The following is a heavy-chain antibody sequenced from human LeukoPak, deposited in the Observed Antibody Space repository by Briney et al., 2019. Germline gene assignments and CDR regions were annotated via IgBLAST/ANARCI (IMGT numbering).Heavy chain of an antibody. Sequence: WVRQAPARRLELVSIITSGGSTSYADKFKGRVTMTRDTSTNTVYLELSSLRSEDTAVYYCARDLSGYCSGGSCYNTLDYWGQGTLVTVSS. CDR2: IITSGGST. CDR3: ARDLSGYCSGGSCYNTLDY. V-gene: IGHV1-46*01. D-gene: IGHD2-15*01. J-gene: IGHJ4*02.